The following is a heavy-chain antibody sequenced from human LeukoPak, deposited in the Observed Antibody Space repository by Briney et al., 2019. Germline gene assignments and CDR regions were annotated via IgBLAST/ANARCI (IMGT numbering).Heavy chain of an antibody. D-gene: IGHD6-6*01. CDR1: GFTFSSYS. CDR2: ISSSSSYI. CDR3: ARDGPIAARPDAFDI. Sequence: PGGSLRLSCAASGFTFSSYSMNWVRQAPGKGLEWVSSISSSSSYIYYADSVKGRFTISRDNAKNSLYLQMNSLRAEDTAVYYCARDGPIAARPDAFDIWGQGTMVTVSS. J-gene: IGHJ3*02. V-gene: IGHV3-21*01.